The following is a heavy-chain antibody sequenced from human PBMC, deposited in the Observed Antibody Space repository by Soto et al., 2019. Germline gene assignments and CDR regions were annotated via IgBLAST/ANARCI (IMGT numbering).Heavy chain of an antibody. Sequence: EVQLVESGGGLVQPGESLRLSCAVSGFNFSVYWMSWVRQAPGKGLEWVANIKEDGSEKYYVDSVKGRFTISRDNAKKSLSLQMNGLRAADTAVYYCASTRLHDYWGQGTLVTVSS. D-gene: IGHD4-4*01. V-gene: IGHV3-7*01. CDR3: ASTRLHDY. CDR2: IKEDGSEK. CDR1: GFNFSVYW. J-gene: IGHJ4*02.